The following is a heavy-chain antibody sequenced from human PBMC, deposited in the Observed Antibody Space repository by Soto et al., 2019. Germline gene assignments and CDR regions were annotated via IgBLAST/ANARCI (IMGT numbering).Heavy chain of an antibody. D-gene: IGHD3-3*01. CDR1: GGSVSSGSYY. V-gene: IGHV4-61*01. J-gene: IGHJ4*02. CDR2: IYYSGST. Sequence: SETLSLTCTVSGGSVSSGSYYWSWIRQPPRKGLEWIGYIYYSGSTNYNPSLKSRVTISVDTSKNQFSLKLSSVTAADTAVYYCARAESVDFWRGSLDYWGKGNLVTVSS. CDR3: ARAESVDFWRGSLDY.